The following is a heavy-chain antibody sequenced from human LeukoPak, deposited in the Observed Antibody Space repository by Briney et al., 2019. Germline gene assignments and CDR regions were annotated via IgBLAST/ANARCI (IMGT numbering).Heavy chain of an antibody. CDR2: ISGSGGST. CDR3: ARRRGYYDYYGMDV. J-gene: IGHJ6*02. Sequence: PGGSLRLSCAASGFTFSSYAMSWVRQAPGKGLEWVSAISGSGGSTYYADSVKGRFTISRDNSKNTLYLQMNSLRAEDTAVYYCARRRGYYDYYGMDVWGQGTTVTVSS. V-gene: IGHV3-23*01. CDR1: GFTFSSYA. D-gene: IGHD3-3*01.